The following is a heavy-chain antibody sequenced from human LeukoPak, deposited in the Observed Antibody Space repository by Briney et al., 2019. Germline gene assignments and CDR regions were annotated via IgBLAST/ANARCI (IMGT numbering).Heavy chain of an antibody. CDR1: GYTFTSYD. Sequence: GASVKVSCKASGYTFTSYDINWVRQATGQGLEWMGWMNPNSGNTGYAQKFQGRVTMTTDTSTSTAYMELRSLRSDDTAVYYCARGFSSSSWFDPWGQGTLVTVSS. D-gene: IGHD6-6*01. CDR3: ARGFSSSSWFDP. J-gene: IGHJ5*02. CDR2: MNPNSGNT. V-gene: IGHV1-8*01.